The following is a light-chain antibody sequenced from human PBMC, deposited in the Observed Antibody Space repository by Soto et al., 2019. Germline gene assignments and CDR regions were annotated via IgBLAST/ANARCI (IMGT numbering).Light chain of an antibody. Sequence: DIQMTQSPSTLSGSVGDRVTITCRASQTISSWLAWYQQKPGKAPKLLIYKASTLKSGVPSRLSGSGSGTEFTLIISCLQTDEFATYYCQHYNSYSEAFGQGTKLE. V-gene: IGKV1-5*03. CDR1: QTISSW. CDR3: QHYNSYSEA. CDR2: KAS. J-gene: IGKJ1*01.